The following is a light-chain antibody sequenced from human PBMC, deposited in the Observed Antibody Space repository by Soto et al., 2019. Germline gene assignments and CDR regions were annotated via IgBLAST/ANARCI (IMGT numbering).Light chain of an antibody. Sequence: QSALTQPASVSGSPGQSITISCIGTSSDVGGYNYVSWYQQHPGKAPKLMIYDVTNRPSGVSNRFSGSKSGNTASLTISGLQAEDEADYYCSSYTSSITYVFGTRTKLTVL. CDR3: SSYTSSITYV. CDR1: SSDVGGYNY. V-gene: IGLV2-14*01. J-gene: IGLJ1*01. CDR2: DVT.